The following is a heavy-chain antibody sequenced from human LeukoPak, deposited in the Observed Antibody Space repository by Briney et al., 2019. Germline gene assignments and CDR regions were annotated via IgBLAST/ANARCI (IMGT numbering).Heavy chain of an antibody. Sequence: PGGSLRLSCAASGFTFSSYGMHWVRQAPGKGLEWVAVISYDGSNKYYADSVKGRFTISRDNAKNSLYLQMNSLRAEDTALYYCARDLNPDNNWNYVWPYWGQGTLVTVSS. J-gene: IGHJ4*02. CDR2: ISYDGSNK. V-gene: IGHV3-30*03. CDR3: ARDLNPDNNWNYVWPY. CDR1: GFTFSSYG. D-gene: IGHD1-7*01.